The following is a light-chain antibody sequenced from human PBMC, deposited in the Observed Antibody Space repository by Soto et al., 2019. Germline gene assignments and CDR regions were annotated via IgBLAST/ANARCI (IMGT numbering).Light chain of an antibody. CDR2: EVT. V-gene: IGLV2-14*01. Sequence: QSALTQPASVSGSPGQSITISCTGTSSDIDNFKHVSWYQQHPGKAPKLIISEVTHRTSGVSRRFSGSESDNTASLSISGLQTEDDGDNYCSAYTNTVTLLVFCTGTKVTVL. CDR1: SSDIDNFKH. J-gene: IGLJ1*01. CDR3: SAYTNTVTLLV.